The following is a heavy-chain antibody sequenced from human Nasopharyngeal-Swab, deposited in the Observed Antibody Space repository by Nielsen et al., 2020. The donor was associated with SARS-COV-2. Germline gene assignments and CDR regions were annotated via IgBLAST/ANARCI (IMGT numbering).Heavy chain of an antibody. CDR2: ISSSSSYI. D-gene: IGHD6-13*01. Sequence: GGSLRLSCAASGFTFSAYSMNWVRQAPGKGLEWVSSISSSSSYIYYADSVKGRFTISRDNAKNSLYLQMNSLRAEDTAVYYCARMDSGSWPTVYYYYGMDVWGQGTTVTVSS. CDR3: ARMDSGSWPTVYYYYGMDV. CDR1: GFTFSAYS. V-gene: IGHV3-21*01. J-gene: IGHJ6*02.